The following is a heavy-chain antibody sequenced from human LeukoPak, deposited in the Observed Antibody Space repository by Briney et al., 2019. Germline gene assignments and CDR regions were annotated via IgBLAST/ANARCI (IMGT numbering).Heavy chain of an antibody. CDR2: ISGSGGST. J-gene: IGHJ4*02. Sequence: GGSLRLSCAASGFTFSSYAMSWVRQAPGKGLEWVSAISGSGGSTYYADSVKGRFTISRDNSKNTLYLQMNSLRADDTAMYYCARTSYSSGWSPFDYWGQGTLVTVSS. V-gene: IGHV3-23*01. D-gene: IGHD6-19*01. CDR1: GFTFSSYA. CDR3: ARTSYSSGWSPFDY.